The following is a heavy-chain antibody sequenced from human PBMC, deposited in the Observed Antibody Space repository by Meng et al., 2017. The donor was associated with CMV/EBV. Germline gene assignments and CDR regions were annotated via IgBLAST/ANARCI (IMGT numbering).Heavy chain of an antibody. CDR1: GLTFSFYW. V-gene: IGHV3-7*03. CDR2: IKQDGSEK. Sequence: GSLRLSCAASGLTFSFYWMTWVRQAPGKGLEWVANIKQDGSEKYYVDSVKGRFTISRDNAKNSLYLQMNSLRAEDTAVYYCSRNFLYWGQGALVTVSS. CDR3: SRNFLY. J-gene: IGHJ4*02.